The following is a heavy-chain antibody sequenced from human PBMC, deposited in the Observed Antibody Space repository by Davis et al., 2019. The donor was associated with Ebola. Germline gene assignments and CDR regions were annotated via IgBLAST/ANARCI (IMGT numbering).Heavy chain of an antibody. CDR1: GFTFSSYA. D-gene: IGHD2-21*02. Sequence: GESLKISCAASGFTFSSYAMRWVRQAPGKGLEWVSVISGSGGRTYYADSVKGRFTISRDNSKNMLYLQMNSLRAEDTALYYCVRDSDLHLDYWGLGTLVTVSS. V-gene: IGHV3-23*01. CDR3: VRDSDLHLDY. J-gene: IGHJ4*02. CDR2: ISGSGGRT.